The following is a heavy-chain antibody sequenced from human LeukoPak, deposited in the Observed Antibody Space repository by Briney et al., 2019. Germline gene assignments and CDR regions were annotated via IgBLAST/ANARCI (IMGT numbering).Heavy chain of an antibody. CDR1: GGSISSYY. Sequence: SETLSLTCTVSGGSISSYYWSWIRQPPGKGLEWIGYIYYSGSTNYNPSLKSRVTISVDTSKNQFSLKLSSVTAADTAIYYCASLTNTTGYIPWYFDLWGRGTLVTVSS. D-gene: IGHD3-9*01. CDR2: IYYSGST. V-gene: IGHV4-59*08. CDR3: ASLTNTTGYIPWYFDL. J-gene: IGHJ2*01.